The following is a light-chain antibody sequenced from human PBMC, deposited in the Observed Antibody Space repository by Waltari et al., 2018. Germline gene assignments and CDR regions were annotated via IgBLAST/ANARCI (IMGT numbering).Light chain of an antibody. J-gene: IGLJ1*01. Sequence: SYDLTQPPSVSVSPGQTARITCFGNPLPETHAYWYQQRPGQAPVLVIYKDTERPSGIPERFSGSRSGTAVTLTISEVQAEDEADYYCQSEDSSTDYYVFGTGTKVTVL. CDR1: PLPETH. CDR2: KDT. V-gene: IGLV3-25*03. CDR3: QSEDSSTDYYV.